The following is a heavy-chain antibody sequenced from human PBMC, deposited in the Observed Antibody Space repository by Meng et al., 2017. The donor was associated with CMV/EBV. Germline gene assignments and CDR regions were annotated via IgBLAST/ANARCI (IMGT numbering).Heavy chain of an antibody. CDR1: GFTFSSYW. CDR2: IKQDGSEK. Sequence: GGSLRLSCAASGFTFSSYWMRWVRQAPGKGLEWVANIKQDGSEKYYVDSVKGRFTISRDNAKNSLYLQMNSLRAEDTAVYYCARDDRISARPRFDYWGQGTLVTVSS. CDR3: ARDDRISARPRFDY. V-gene: IGHV3-7*01. J-gene: IGHJ4*02. D-gene: IGHD6-6*01.